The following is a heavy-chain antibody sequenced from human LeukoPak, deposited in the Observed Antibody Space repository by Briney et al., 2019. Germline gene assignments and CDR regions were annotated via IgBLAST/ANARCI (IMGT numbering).Heavy chain of an antibody. J-gene: IGHJ4*02. CDR1: GLTFTSYA. V-gene: IGHV3-23*01. D-gene: IGHD3-16*01. CDR3: AKEDRGGLVDF. Sequence: GGSLRLSCAASGLTFTSYAMNWVRQAPGKGLEWVSSISGNGDYTYYADSAKGRFAISRDNSKITLYLQMNSLRAEDTAVYYCAKEDRGGLVDFWGQGTLVTVSS. CDR2: ISGNGDYT.